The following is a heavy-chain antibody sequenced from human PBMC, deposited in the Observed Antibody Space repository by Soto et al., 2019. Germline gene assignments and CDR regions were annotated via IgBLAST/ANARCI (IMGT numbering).Heavy chain of an antibody. CDR1: GFTFSNYA. CDR2: INPAGVAT. J-gene: IGHJ5*02. V-gene: IGHV3-23*01. CDR3: AKNQGVELVPLATVDWFDP. D-gene: IGHD1-26*01. Sequence: GGSLRLSCEASGFTFSNYAMSWVRQAPGKGLEWVSVINPAGVATYYADAVKGRSTMSRDNSKNTLYLQLNSLRAEDTAVYYWAKNQGVELVPLATVDWFDPWGQGSVVTVSS.